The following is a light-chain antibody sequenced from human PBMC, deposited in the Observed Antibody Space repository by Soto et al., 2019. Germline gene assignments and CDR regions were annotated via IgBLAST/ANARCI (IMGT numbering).Light chain of an antibody. CDR3: QQYQNWPPT. Sequence: EIVMTQSPATLSVSPGEGATPSCRSSQSVADNLAWFQQKPGQGPRLFIYGASTRATGIPAKFSGSGFGTEFTLSISSLQSEDFAVYYCQQYQNWPPTFGQGTKVDIK. V-gene: IGKV3-15*01. CDR2: GAS. CDR1: QSVADN. J-gene: IGKJ1*01.